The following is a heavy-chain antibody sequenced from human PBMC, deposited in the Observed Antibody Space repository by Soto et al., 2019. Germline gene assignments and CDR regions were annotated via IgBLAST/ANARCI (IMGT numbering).Heavy chain of an antibody. CDR1: GGSMSSSSYY. V-gene: IGHV4-39*01. CDR3: ARHPRMSNWFDP. J-gene: IGHJ5*02. D-gene: IGHD2-15*01. Sequence: SETLSLTCTVSGGSMSSSSYYWGWIRQPPGKGLEWVGTIYYSGSTYYNPSLKSRVTISVDTSKNQFSLKPSSVTAADTAVYYCARHPRMSNWFDPWGQGTLVTVSS. CDR2: IYYSGST.